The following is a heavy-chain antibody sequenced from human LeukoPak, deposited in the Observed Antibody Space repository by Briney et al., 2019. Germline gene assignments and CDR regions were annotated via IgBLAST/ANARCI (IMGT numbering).Heavy chain of an antibody. CDR2: MNPNSGNT. V-gene: IGHV1-8*01. Sequence: ASVKVSCKASGYTFTSYDINWVRQAAGQGLEWMGWMNPNSGNTGYAQKFQGRVTMTRNTSISTAYMELSSLRSDDTAVYYCARDRLRYCSSTSCSPNDYWGQGTLVTVSS. CDR1: GYTFTSYD. J-gene: IGHJ4*02. D-gene: IGHD2-2*01. CDR3: ARDRLRYCSSTSCSPNDY.